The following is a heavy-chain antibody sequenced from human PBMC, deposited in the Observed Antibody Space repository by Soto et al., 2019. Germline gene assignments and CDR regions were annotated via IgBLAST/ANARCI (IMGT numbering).Heavy chain of an antibody. Sequence: QVQLQESGPGLVKPSQTLSLTCTVSGGSISSGGYYWSWIRPHPGKGLEWSGYIYYSGSTYYNPSLKSRVTMAVDTSENQFSLRLSSGTAADTAVYYCARKDSGYGDYMDVWGKGTTVTVSS. CDR3: ARKDSGYGDYMDV. D-gene: IGHD5-12*01. CDR2: IYYSGST. J-gene: IGHJ6*03. V-gene: IGHV4-31*03. CDR1: GGSISSGGYY.